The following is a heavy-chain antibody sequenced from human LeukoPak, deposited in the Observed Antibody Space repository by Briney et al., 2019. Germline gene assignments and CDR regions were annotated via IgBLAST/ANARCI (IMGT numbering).Heavy chain of an antibody. V-gene: IGHV1-3*01. Sequence: GASVKVSCTASGYTFTSYAMHWVRQAPGQRLEWMGWINAGNGNTKYSQKFQGRVTITRDTSASTAYMELSSLRSEDTAVYYCARGRRRSLVVVPAEGWFDPWGQGTLVTVSS. CDR2: INAGNGNT. CDR1: GYTFTSYA. J-gene: IGHJ5*02. D-gene: IGHD2-2*01. CDR3: ARGRRRSLVVVPAEGWFDP.